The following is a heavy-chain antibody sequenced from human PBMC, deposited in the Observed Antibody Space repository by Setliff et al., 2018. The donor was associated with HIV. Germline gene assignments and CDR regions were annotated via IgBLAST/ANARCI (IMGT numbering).Heavy chain of an antibody. CDR3: ARVYDSSGYSLSIPGY. Sequence: GGSLRLSCAVTGFSFSNYWMSWVRQAPGKGLEWVANIKQDGSEKYYVDSVKGRFTISRDNAKNSLYLQMNSLRAEDTAVYYCARVYDSSGYSLSIPGYWGQGTLVTVSS. V-gene: IGHV3-7*01. J-gene: IGHJ4*01. D-gene: IGHD3-22*01. CDR1: GFSFSNYW. CDR2: IKQDGSEK.